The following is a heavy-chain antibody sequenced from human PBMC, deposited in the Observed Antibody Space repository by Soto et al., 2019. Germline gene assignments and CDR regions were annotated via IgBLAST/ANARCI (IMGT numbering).Heavy chain of an antibody. CDR1: GFTFSSYW. CDR3: VRGEGNCDERSVYPGGH. CDR2: IKSDGSWA. D-gene: IGHD3-16*01. V-gene: IGHV3-74*01. Sequence: EVQLVESGGGLVQPGGSLRLSCTASGFTFSSYWMHWVRQAPGKGLEWVSRIKSDGSWALYADSMEGRLTISRDNAKNTLGLRMTSLIAEGETVYYCVRGEGNCDERSVYPGGHWGQGTLVTVSS. J-gene: IGHJ1*01.